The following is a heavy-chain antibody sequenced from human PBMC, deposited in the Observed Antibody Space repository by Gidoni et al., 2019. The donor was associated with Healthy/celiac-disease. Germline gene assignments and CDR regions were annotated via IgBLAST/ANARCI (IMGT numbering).Heavy chain of an antibody. J-gene: IGHJ2*01. Sequence: QLQLQESGPGLVKPSETLSLTCTVSGGSISSSSYYWGWIRQPPGKGLEWIGSIYYSGSTYYNPSLKSRVTISVDTSKNQFSLKLSSVTAADTAVYYCARHLYRTPYWYFDLWGRGTLVTVSS. CDR1: GGSISSSSYY. CDR2: IYYSGST. V-gene: IGHV4-39*01. D-gene: IGHD5-12*01. CDR3: ARHLYRTPYWYFDL.